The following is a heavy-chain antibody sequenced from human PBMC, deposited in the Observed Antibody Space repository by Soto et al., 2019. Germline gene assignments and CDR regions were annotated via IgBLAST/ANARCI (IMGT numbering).Heavy chain of an antibody. V-gene: IGHV1-46*01. J-gene: IGHJ3*02. CDR1: GYTFTSYY. CDR2: INPSGGST. CDR3: ARSMIVVTNDAFEI. D-gene: IGHD3-22*01. Sequence: AVKVSCKASGYTFTSYYIHWVRQAPGQGLEWMGMINPSGGSTSYTQNFQGRVTMTRDTSTRTVYMELSSLRSEDTAVYYCARSMIVVTNDAFEIWGQGTMVTVSS.